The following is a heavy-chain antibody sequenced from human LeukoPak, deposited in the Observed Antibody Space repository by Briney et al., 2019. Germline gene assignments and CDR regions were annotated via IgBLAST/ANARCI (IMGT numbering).Heavy chain of an antibody. V-gene: IGHV3-74*01. J-gene: IGHJ1*01. CDR3: ASTPGYCSSRTCFEYFHH. CDR1: GFTFRTSW. CDR2: MSGDGSSA. D-gene: IGHD2-2*03. Sequence: PGGSLRLSCAASGFTFRTSWMHWVRQAPGKGLVWVSRMSGDGSSASYADSVKGRFTISRDNAENTLFLQMDSLRAEDTAVYYCASTPGYCSSRTCFEYFHHWGQGTLVTVSS.